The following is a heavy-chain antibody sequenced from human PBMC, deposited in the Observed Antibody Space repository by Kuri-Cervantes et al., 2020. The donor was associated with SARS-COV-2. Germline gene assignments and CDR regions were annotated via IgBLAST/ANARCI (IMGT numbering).Heavy chain of an antibody. CDR3: AYAYCSSTSCSNNNWFDP. D-gene: IGHD2-2*01. Sequence: GESLKISCAASGFTFSSYGMPWVRQAPGKGLEWVAVISYDGSNKYYADYVEGRLTISRDNSKNTLYLQMNRLSAEDTAVYYCAYAYCSSTSCSNNNWFDPWGQGTLVTVSS. CDR1: GFTFSSYG. J-gene: IGHJ5*02. V-gene: IGHV3-30*03. CDR2: ISYDGSNK.